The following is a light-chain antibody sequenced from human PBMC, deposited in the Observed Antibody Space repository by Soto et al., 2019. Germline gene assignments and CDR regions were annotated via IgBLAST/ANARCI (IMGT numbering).Light chain of an antibody. CDR3: QQSYSTPRT. Sequence: IQLTQSPSSLSASVGDRFTITCLASPAIASFLAWYQQKPGTAPKLLIYDAATLQSGVPSRFSGSRSGTEYTLTISSLQPEDFATYYCQQSYSTPRTFGQGTKVDIK. J-gene: IGKJ1*01. CDR2: DAA. CDR1: PAIASF. V-gene: IGKV1-39*01.